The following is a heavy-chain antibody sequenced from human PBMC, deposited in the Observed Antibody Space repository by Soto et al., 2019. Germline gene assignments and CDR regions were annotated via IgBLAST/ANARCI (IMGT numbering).Heavy chain of an antibody. CDR3: ARHPVIDIVVPPDY. CDR1: GFTFSTYA. J-gene: IGHJ4*02. D-gene: IGHD2-15*01. V-gene: IGHV3-30*04. Sequence: HPGGSLKLSSAASGFTFSTYAMHWVRQAPGKGLEWVAVISYDGSNKHYADSVKGRFTISRDNSKNTLYLQMNSLRAEDTAVYYCARHPVIDIVVPPDYWGQGNLVNLSS. CDR2: ISYDGSNK.